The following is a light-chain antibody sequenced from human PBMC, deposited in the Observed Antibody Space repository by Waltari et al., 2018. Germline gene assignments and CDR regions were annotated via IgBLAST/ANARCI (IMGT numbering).Light chain of an antibody. CDR1: DFGSKP. V-gene: IGLV3-21*02. CDR3: QVWDSRSDHVV. J-gene: IGLJ3*02. CDR2: DDR. Sequence: SYVVTQPPSVSVAPGQTARISCGGTDFGSKPVHWYQQKPGQAPVLVLFDDRFRPSGIPGRFSGSNSGNTATLTINRVEAGDEADYYCQVWDSRSDHVVFGGGTKLTLL.